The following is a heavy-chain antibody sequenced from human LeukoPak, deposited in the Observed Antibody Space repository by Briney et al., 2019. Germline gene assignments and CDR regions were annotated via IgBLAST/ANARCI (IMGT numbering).Heavy chain of an antibody. V-gene: IGHV4-4*07. CDR3: ASSGANYDFWSGYLPAPFDH. CDR2: IYTRGST. Sequence: PSETLSLTCTVSGGSISSYYWSWIRQPAGKGLEGIGRIYTRGSTNYNPSIKSRVTISVDTSKDQFSLKLGSATAADPAVYYCASSGANYDFWSGYLPAPFDHWGQGTLVTVSS. J-gene: IGHJ4*02. CDR1: GGSISSYY. D-gene: IGHD3-3*01.